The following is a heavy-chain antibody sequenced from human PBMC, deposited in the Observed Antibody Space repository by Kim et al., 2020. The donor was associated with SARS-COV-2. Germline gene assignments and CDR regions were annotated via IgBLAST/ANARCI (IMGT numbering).Heavy chain of an antibody. J-gene: IGHJ4*02. CDR1: GFTFRASS. CDR3: ATYVADYGSGSSLKFQGHDY. D-gene: IGHD3-10*01. Sequence: GGSLRLSCAASGFTFRASSIIWILQAPGKGLEWVSYISTSSTYTNYADSVKGRFTISRDNAQNSLFLQMSGLRAEDTAVYYCATYVADYGSGSSLKFQGHDYWRQGTLVPVSS. V-gene: IGHV3-11*06. CDR2: ISTSSTYT.